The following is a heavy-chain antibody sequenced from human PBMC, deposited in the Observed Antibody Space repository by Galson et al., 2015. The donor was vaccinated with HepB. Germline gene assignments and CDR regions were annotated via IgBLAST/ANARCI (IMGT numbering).Heavy chain of an antibody. CDR3: ARVAHSDYGDHAHFDY. CDR2: ISASGTYT. Sequence: SLRLSCAASGFTFSDYYMTWIRQAPGKGLEWLSYISASGTYTNYADSVKGRFTISRDNAKNSLYLHMRSLRDDDTAVYYCARVAHSDYGDHAHFDYWGQGVLVTVSS. J-gene: IGHJ4*02. CDR1: GFTFSDYY. D-gene: IGHD4-17*01. V-gene: IGHV3-11*06.